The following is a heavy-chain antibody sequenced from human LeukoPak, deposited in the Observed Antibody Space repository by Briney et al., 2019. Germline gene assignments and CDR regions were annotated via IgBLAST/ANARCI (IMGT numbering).Heavy chain of an antibody. D-gene: IGHD3-16*02. CDR1: GYSISSGYY. J-gene: IGHJ4*02. Sequence: SETLSLTCTVSGYSISSGYYWGWIRQPPGKGLEWIGSIYHSGSTYYNPSLKSRVTISVDTSKNQFSLKLSSVTAADTAVYYCARGISDYVWGSYRYPPVFDYWGQGTLVTVSS. CDR3: ARGISDYVWGSYRYPPVFDY. V-gene: IGHV4-38-2*02. CDR2: IYHSGST.